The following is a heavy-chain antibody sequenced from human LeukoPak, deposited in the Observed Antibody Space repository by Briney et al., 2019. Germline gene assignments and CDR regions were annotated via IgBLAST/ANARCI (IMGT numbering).Heavy chain of an antibody. Sequence: GASVKVSCKASGGTFSSYAISWVRQAPGQGLEWMGGIIPIFGTANYAQKFQGRVTITADESTSTAYMELSSLRSDDTAVYYCARDPAWFGELLVDYWGQGTLVTVSS. V-gene: IGHV1-69*13. CDR3: ARDPAWFGELLVDY. D-gene: IGHD3-10*01. J-gene: IGHJ4*02. CDR1: GGTFSSYA. CDR2: IIPIFGTA.